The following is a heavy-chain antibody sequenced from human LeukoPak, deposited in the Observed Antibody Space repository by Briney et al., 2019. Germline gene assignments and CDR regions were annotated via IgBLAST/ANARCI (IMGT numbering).Heavy chain of an antibody. J-gene: IGHJ5*02. CDR1: GGSISSYY. CDR2: INHSGST. CDR3: ARARIRGTWFDP. V-gene: IGHV4-34*01. Sequence: SETLSLTCTVSGGSISSYYWSWIRQPPGKGLEWIGEINHSGSTNYNPSLKSRVTISVDTSKNQFSLKLSSVTAADTAVYYCARARIRGTWFDPWGQGTLVTVSS. D-gene: IGHD3-10*01.